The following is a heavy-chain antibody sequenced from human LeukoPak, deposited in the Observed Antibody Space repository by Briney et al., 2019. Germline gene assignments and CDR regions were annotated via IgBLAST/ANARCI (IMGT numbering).Heavy chain of an antibody. V-gene: IGHV3-23*01. CDR2: ISGSGNTA. J-gene: IGHJ6*02. CDR3: ARRYSSGWYGMDV. Sequence: GGSLRLSCAASGFSFSSSAMSWVRQAPGQGLQWVSSISGSGNTAYYADSVKGRFTISRDNSKNTLYLQMNSLRAEDTAVYYCARRYSSGWYGMDVWGQGTTVTVSS. CDR1: GFSFSSSA. D-gene: IGHD6-19*01.